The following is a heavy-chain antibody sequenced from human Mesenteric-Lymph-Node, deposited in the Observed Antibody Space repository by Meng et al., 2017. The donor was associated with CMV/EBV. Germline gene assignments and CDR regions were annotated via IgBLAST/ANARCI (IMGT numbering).Heavy chain of an antibody. Sequence: GESLKISCAASGFTFSSYDFHWVRQPTGKGLEWVSAIGTADNTYYAGSVKGRFTISRENAKNSLYLQMNSLTAVDTAVYYCARVKAVAGIYYIDYWGQGTLVTVSS. CDR1: GFTFSSYD. CDR3: ARVKAVAGIYYIDY. V-gene: IGHV3-13*01. CDR2: IGTADNT. D-gene: IGHD6-19*01. J-gene: IGHJ4*02.